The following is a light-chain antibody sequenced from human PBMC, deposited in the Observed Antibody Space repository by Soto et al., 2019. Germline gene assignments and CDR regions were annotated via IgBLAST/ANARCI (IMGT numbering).Light chain of an antibody. V-gene: IGLV1-44*01. CDR3: AAWDGSLNNVL. CDR1: GSSIGTNT. J-gene: IGLJ2*01. CDR2: GDN. Sequence: QSVLTQPHSASGTPGQRVTISRSGSGSSIGTNTVNWYRQLPGTAPKLLIYGDNQRPSGVPDRFSGSKSGTSASLAISGLQSEDKADYYCAAWDGSLNNVLFGGGTKLTVL.